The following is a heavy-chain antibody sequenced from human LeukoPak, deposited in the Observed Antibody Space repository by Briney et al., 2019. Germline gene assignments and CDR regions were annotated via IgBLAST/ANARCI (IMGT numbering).Heavy chain of an antibody. Sequence: GASVKVSCKASGYTFTCYYMHWVRQAPGQGLEWMGWINPNSGGTNYAQKFQGRVTMTRDTSISTAYMELSRLRSDDTAVYYCAISGYCSGGSCYSLVYWGQGTLVTVSS. J-gene: IGHJ4*02. D-gene: IGHD2-15*01. V-gene: IGHV1-2*02. CDR2: INPNSGGT. CDR1: GYTFTCYY. CDR3: AISGYCSGGSCYSLVY.